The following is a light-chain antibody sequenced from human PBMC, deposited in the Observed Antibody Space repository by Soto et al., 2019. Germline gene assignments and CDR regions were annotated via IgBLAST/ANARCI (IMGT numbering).Light chain of an antibody. V-gene: IGLV1-47*01. Sequence: QSVLTQPPSASGTPGQRVTISCSGSRSNIGRNYGYWYQHLPGTAPKLLIQTNNERPSGVPDRFSGSKSGTSVSLAISGLRSEDEATYYCAAWDDSLNGPGFGGVTKVTVL. CDR1: RSNIGRNY. CDR3: AAWDDSLNGPG. J-gene: IGLJ3*02. CDR2: TNN.